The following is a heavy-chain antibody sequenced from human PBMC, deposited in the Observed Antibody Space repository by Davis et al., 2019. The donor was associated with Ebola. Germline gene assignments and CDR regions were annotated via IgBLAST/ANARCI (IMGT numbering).Heavy chain of an antibody. J-gene: IGHJ4*02. V-gene: IGHV1-8*01. CDR2: MNPNSANT. Sequence: ASVKVSCKASGGTFITNTISWVRQAPGQGLEWMGWMNPNSANTGYAQKFQGRVTMTRNTSISTAYMELSSLRSEDTAVYYCARHIAAAGKFDYWGQGTLVTVSS. CDR3: ARHIAAAGKFDY. D-gene: IGHD6-13*01. CDR1: GGTFITNT.